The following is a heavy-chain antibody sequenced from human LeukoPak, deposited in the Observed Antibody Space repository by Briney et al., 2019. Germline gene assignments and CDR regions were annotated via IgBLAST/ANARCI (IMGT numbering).Heavy chain of an antibody. D-gene: IGHD6-13*01. V-gene: IGHV1-18*01. J-gene: IGHJ6*02. CDR1: GYAFTSYG. Sequence: ASVKVSCKASGYAFTSYGITWVRQAPGQGLKWMGWIRTYNDNTEYAQKFQGRITMTTDTSTSTGYMELRSLRSDDTAVYYCARVAATIYWYYGMDVWGQGTTVTVPS. CDR3: ARVAATIYWYYGMDV. CDR2: IRTYNDNT.